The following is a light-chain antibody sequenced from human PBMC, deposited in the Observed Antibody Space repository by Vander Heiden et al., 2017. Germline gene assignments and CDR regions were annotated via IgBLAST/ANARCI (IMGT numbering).Light chain of an antibody. CDR1: SSNIGSNN. J-gene: IGLJ3*02. Sequence: SVLPLPPSASGTPGQRVTISRSGSSSNIGSNNVNWYQQLPGTAPKLLIYSNNQRPSGVPDRFSGSKSGTSASLAISGLQAEDEADYYCAAWDDSLNGWVFGGGTKLTVL. V-gene: IGLV1-44*01. CDR2: SNN. CDR3: AAWDDSLNGWV.